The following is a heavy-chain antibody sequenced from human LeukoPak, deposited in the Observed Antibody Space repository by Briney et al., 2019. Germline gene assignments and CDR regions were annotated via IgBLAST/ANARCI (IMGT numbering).Heavy chain of an antibody. D-gene: IGHD5-24*01. CDR3: ARDRGYVMDV. Sequence: PGGSLRLSCAAAGFTFSSYWMHWVRQAQGHGLMWDARINGDGSSTSYADSVKGRFTTSRDNAKNPLYLQMNSLRAEDTAVYYCARDRGYVMDVWGQGTTVTVSS. CDR2: INGDGSST. V-gene: IGHV3-74*01. CDR1: GFTFSSYW. J-gene: IGHJ6*02.